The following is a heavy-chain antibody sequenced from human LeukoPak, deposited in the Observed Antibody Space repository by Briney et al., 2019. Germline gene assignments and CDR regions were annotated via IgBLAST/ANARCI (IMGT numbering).Heavy chain of an antibody. Sequence: ASVKVSCKASGYTFTSYGVSWVRQAPGQGLKWMGWISAYDGNTNYAQKLQGRVTMTTDTSTSTAYMELRSLRSDDTAVYYCARGDYGSGSYRYFDYWGQGTLVTVSS. J-gene: IGHJ4*02. V-gene: IGHV1-18*04. CDR1: GYTFTSYG. D-gene: IGHD3-10*01. CDR2: ISAYDGNT. CDR3: ARGDYGSGSYRYFDY.